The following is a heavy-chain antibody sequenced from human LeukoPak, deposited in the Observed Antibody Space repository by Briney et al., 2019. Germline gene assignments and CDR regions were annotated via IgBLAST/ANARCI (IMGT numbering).Heavy chain of an antibody. V-gene: IGHV1-2*02. CDR3: ARAQNRVVVVPAARKKDAFDI. Sequence: ASVKVSCKASGYTFTGYYMHWVRQAPGQGLEWMGWINPNSGGTNYAQKFQGRVTMTRDTSISTAYMELSRLRSDDTAVYYCARAQNRVVVVPAARKKDAFDIWGQGTMVTVPS. D-gene: IGHD2-2*01. J-gene: IGHJ3*02. CDR1: GYTFTGYY. CDR2: INPNSGGT.